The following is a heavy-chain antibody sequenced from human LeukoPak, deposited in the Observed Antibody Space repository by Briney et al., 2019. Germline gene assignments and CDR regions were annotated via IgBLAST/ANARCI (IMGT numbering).Heavy chain of an antibody. D-gene: IGHD5-12*01. CDR1: GGTFSSYA. Sequence: ASVKVSCKASGGTFSSYAISWVRQAPGQGLEWMGGIIPIFGTANYAQKFQGRVTITADESTSTAYMELSSLRSEDTAVYYCARAARHMVATMIFDYWGQGTLVTVSS. V-gene: IGHV1-69*13. J-gene: IGHJ4*02. CDR2: IIPIFGTA. CDR3: ARAARHMVATMIFDY.